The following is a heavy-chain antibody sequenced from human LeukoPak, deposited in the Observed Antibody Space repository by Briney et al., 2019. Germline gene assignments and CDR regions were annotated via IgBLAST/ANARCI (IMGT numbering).Heavy chain of an antibody. J-gene: IGHJ4*02. V-gene: IGHV4-59*08. CDR3: ARQPYMLGAYYFDY. CDR2: IFYTGST. D-gene: IGHD1-26*01. CDR1: GGSMSSYY. Sequence: PSETLSLTCTVSGGSMSSYYWSWIRQPPGKGLEWIGYIFYTGSTNYNPSLKSRVTLSVDTSKSQFSLKLGSVTAADTAVYYCARQPYMLGAYYFDYWGQGTPVTVSS.